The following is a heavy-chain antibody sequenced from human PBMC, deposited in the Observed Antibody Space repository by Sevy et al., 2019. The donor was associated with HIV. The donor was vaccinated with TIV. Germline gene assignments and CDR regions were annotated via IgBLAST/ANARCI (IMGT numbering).Heavy chain of an antibody. CDR1: GFTFSSYA. D-gene: IGHD2-15*01. Sequence: GGSLRLSCAASGFTFSSYAMHWVRQAPGKGLEWVAVISYDGSNKYYADSVKGRFTISRDNSKNTLYLQMNSLRAEDMAVYYCARDFVAVATYYFDYWGQGTLVTVSS. CDR2: ISYDGSNK. J-gene: IGHJ4*02. CDR3: ARDFVAVATYYFDY. V-gene: IGHV3-30*04.